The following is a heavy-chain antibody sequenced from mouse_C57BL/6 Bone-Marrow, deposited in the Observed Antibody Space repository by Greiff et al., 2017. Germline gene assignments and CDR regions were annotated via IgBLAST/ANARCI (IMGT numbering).Heavy chain of an antibody. J-gene: IGHJ2*01. D-gene: IGHD3-3*01. CDR3: ARWGLYFDY. Sequence: QVQLQQSGAELVQPGASVKLSCKASGYTFTSYWMQWVKQRPGQGLEWIGEIDPSDSYTNYNQKFKGKATLTVDPSSSTAYRQLSSLTSEDSAVYYCARWGLYFDYWGQGTTLTVSS. CDR1: GYTFTSYW. V-gene: IGHV1-50*01. CDR2: IDPSDSYT.